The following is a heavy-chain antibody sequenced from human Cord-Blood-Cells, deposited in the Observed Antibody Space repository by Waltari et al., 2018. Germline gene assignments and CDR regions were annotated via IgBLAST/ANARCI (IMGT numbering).Heavy chain of an antibody. V-gene: IGHV1-8*03. CDR1: GYTFTSYD. CDR2: MNPNRGNT. Sequence: QVQLVQSGAEVKKPGASVKVSCKASGYTFTSYDINWVRQATGQGLEGMGWMNPNRGNTGYAQKFQGRVTITRNTSISTADMELSSLRSEDTAVYYCAGVYWGAAFDIWGQGTMVTVSS. J-gene: IGHJ3*02. CDR3: AGVYWGAAFDI. D-gene: IGHD7-27*01.